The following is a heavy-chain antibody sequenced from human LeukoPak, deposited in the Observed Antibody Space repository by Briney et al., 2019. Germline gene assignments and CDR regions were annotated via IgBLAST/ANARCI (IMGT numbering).Heavy chain of an antibody. CDR1: GFTFSSSA. CDR2: ISNNGGYT. Sequence: PGGSLRLSCAASGFTFSSSAMSWVRQAPGKGLEWVSAISNNGGYTYYADSVQGRFTISRDNSKSTLCLQMNSLRAEDTAVYYCAKRPKYYYDSSGATWGQGTLVTVSS. D-gene: IGHD3-22*01. CDR3: AKRPKYYYDSSGAT. J-gene: IGHJ5*02. V-gene: IGHV3-23*01.